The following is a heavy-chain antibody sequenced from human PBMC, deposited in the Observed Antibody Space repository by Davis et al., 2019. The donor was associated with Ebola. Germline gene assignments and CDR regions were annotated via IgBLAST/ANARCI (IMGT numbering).Heavy chain of an antibody. CDR1: GYTFTSYG. CDR3: ARAQFPTTSDH. V-gene: IGHV1-18*01. D-gene: IGHD1-1*01. Sequence: ASVKVSCKASGYTFTSYGISWVRQAPGQGLEWMGWINPHNGNTNYAQNVQGRVIMTSDTATTTAYMEVGILRSDDTAVYYCARAQFPTTSDHWGQGTLVTVSS. J-gene: IGHJ4*02. CDR2: INPHNGNT.